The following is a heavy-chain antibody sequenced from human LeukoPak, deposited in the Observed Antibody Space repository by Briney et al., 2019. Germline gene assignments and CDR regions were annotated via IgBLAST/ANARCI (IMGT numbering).Heavy chain of an antibody. CDR3: ARQGPTWPFDY. CDR1: GDSVSSNSAA. Sequence: SQTLSLTFAISGDSVSSNSAAWNWLRQSPSRGLEWLGRTYYRSKWYNDYAVSVKSRLAINADTSKNQFSLLLHSVTPEDTAVYYCARQGPTWPFDYWGQGTLVTVSS. J-gene: IGHJ4*02. CDR2: TYYRSKWYN. D-gene: IGHD5-24*01. V-gene: IGHV6-1*01.